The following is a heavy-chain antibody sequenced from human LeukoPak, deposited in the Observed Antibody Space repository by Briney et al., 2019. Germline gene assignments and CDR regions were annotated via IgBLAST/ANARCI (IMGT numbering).Heavy chain of an antibody. Sequence: EASVKVSCKASGYTFTRYYMHWVRQAPGQGLEWMGIINPSGGSTNYAQKFQGRVTMTRDTSTNTVYMELSSLRSEDTAVYYCARGPSITMVRGGQWYYYTDVWGKGTTVTISS. CDR1: GYTFTRYY. D-gene: IGHD3-10*01. CDR3: ARGPSITMVRGGQWYYYTDV. CDR2: INPSGGST. J-gene: IGHJ6*03. V-gene: IGHV1-46*01.